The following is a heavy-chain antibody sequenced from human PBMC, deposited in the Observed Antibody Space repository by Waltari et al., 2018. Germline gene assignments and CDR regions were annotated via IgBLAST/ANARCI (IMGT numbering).Heavy chain of an antibody. D-gene: IGHD6-13*01. V-gene: IGHV1-24*01. CDR3: ATDQTAAGTGGGAFDI. Sequence: QVQLVQSGAEVKKPGASVKVSCKVSGYTLTALSMHWVPQAPGEGIEWMGGFDPEDGETIYAQKFQGRVTMTEDTSTDTAYMELSSLRSEDTAVYYCATDQTAAGTGGGAFDIWGQGTMVTVSS. J-gene: IGHJ3*02. CDR1: GYTLTALS. CDR2: FDPEDGET.